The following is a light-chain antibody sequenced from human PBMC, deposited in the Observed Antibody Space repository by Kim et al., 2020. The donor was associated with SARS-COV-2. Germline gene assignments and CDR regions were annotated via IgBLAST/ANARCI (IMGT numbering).Light chain of an antibody. Sequence: GQSVTLSCTGTINDIGSYKFVSWYQQHPGKAPKLIIFDVSERSTGVPDRFSGSQSANTASLTISGLQPEDESDYYCCSYAGSYTFVFGGGTQLTVL. V-gene: IGLV2-11*03. J-gene: IGLJ3*02. CDR1: INDIGSYKF. CDR2: DVS. CDR3: CSYAGSYTFV.